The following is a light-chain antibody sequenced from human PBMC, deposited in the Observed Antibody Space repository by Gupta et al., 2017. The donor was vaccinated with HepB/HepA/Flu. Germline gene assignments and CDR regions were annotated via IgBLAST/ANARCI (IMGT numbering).Light chain of an antibody. CDR1: QSVSSSY. CDR2: GAS. V-gene: IGKV3-20*01. CDR3: QQYGSSPFT. J-gene: IGKJ3*01. Sequence: MVTTQPPDLLAFSRGERATLSCRASQSVSSSYLAWYQQTPGQAPRLLIYGASSRATGIPDRFSGSGSGTDFTLTISRLEHEDFAVYYCQQYGSSPFTFGHGTKVDIK.